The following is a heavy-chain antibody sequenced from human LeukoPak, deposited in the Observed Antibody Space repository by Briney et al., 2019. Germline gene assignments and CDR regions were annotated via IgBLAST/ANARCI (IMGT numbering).Heavy chain of an antibody. CDR3: ARGGDYYDSSGLDP. J-gene: IGHJ5*02. CDR2: ISYSGST. CDR1: GVSISTYS. Sequence: PSETLSLTCTVSGVSISTYSWSWIRQPPGKGLEWMGYISYSGSTSYNPSLRSRVTISVDTSKNQFSLKLSSVTAADTAVYYCARGGDYYDSSGLDPWGQGTLVTVSS. D-gene: IGHD3-22*01. V-gene: IGHV4-59*12.